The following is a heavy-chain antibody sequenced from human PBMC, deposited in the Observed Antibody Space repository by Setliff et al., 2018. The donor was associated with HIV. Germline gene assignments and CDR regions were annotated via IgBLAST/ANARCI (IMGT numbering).Heavy chain of an antibody. J-gene: IGHJ4*02. V-gene: IGHV4-31*03. CDR3: ARGRGSSSSWPIDY. Sequence: PSETLSLTCSVSGVSVGSGDYYWHWIRQHPEKALEWIGYIFHSGDTYYNPSLKSRISMSVDTSKNQFSLKLSSVTAADTAVYFCARGRGSSSSWPIDYWGQGTLVTVSS. CDR2: IFHSGDT. D-gene: IGHD6-13*01. CDR1: GVSVGSGDYY.